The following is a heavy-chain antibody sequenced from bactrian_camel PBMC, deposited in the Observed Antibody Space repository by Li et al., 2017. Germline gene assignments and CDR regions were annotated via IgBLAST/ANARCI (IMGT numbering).Heavy chain of an antibody. CDR2: IYTGPGHT. CDR3: ASRDVTVHPKATMHPADFGS. CDR1: VYGVC. Sequence: HVQLVESGGGSVQAGGSLRLSCAASVYGVCMGWFRQAPGKEREGVAGIYTGPGHTYYADSVKGRFTISQDKAKNTLYLQMNSLKPEDTAMYYCASRDVTVHPKATMHPADFGSWGQGTQVTVS. J-gene: IGHJ6*01. D-gene: IGHD4*01. V-gene: IGHV3S63*01.